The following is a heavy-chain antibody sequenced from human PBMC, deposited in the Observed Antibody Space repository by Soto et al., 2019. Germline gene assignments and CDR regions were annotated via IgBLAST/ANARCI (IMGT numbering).Heavy chain of an antibody. CDR2: IYHSGST. D-gene: IGHD2-15*01. V-gene: IGHV4-30-2*01. Sequence: PSETLSLNCAVSGGSISSGGYSWSWIRQPPGKGLEWIGYIYHSGSTYYNPTLKSRVTISVDRSKNQFSLKLSSVTAADTAVYYCARGYCSGGSCYRSWFDPWGQVTLVPVSS. J-gene: IGHJ5*02. CDR1: GGSISSGGYS. CDR3: ARGYCSGGSCYRSWFDP.